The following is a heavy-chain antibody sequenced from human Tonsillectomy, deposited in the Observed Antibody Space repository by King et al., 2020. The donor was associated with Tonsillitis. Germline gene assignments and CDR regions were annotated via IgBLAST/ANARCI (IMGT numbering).Heavy chain of an antibody. Sequence: VQLQESGPRLVKPSETLSLTCSVSGGSVSSGGYYWSWLRQSPEKRLEWIGYLYYGGSTNHNPSLKSRVTISVDTSKNQFSLRLSSVTAADTAVYYCARERAYHDYDLRTNGAFDIWGQGAMVTVSS. CDR1: GGSVSSGGYY. V-gene: IGHV4-61*08. J-gene: IGHJ3*02. D-gene: IGHD5-12*01. CDR3: ARERAYHDYDLRTNGAFDI. CDR2: LYYGGST.